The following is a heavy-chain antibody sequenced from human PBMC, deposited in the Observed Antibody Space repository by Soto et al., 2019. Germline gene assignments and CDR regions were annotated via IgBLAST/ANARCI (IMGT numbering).Heavy chain of an antibody. CDR1: GFSLSTRGVG. D-gene: IGHD3-16*02. CDR3: AHLMITYGGVIGDDAFDM. CDR2: IYWDEDR. J-gene: IGHJ3*02. Sequence: KESGPTLVKPTETLTLTCTFSGFSLSTRGVGVGWIRQPPGKALEWLAVIYWDEDRRYSPSLKSRLIITKDTSKNQVFLIMTNMDPVDTATYYCAHLMITYGGVIGDDAFDMWGQGTLVTVSS. V-gene: IGHV2-5*02.